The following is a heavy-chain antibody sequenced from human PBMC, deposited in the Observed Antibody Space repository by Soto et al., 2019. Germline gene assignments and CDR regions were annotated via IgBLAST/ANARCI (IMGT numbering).Heavy chain of an antibody. J-gene: IGHJ6*02. V-gene: IGHV1-69*13. D-gene: IGHD3-10*01. CDR1: GGTFSSYA. Sequence: ASVKVSCKASGGTFSSYAISWVRQAPGQGLEWMGGIIPIFGTANYAQKFQGRVTITADESTSTAYMELSSLRSEDTAVYYCAFGHTMVRGVIRGYYYYYGMDVWGQGTTVTVSS. CDR2: IIPIFGTA. CDR3: AFGHTMVRGVIRGYYYYYGMDV.